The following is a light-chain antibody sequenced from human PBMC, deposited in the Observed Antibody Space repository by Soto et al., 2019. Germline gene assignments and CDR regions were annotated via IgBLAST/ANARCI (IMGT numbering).Light chain of an antibody. CDR3: QQYGRSPTT. CDR2: GAS. Sequence: EIVLTQSPDTLPFSPVERATLSCRASQNFGSNFLAWYQQKRGQAPRFLIYGASSRATGIPDRFSGSGSGTDFTLTISRLEPEDFAVYFCQQYGRSPTTFGQGTKVDIK. CDR1: QNFGSNF. V-gene: IGKV3-20*01. J-gene: IGKJ1*01.